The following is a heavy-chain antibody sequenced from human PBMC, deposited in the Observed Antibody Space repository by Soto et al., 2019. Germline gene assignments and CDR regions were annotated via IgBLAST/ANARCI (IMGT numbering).Heavy chain of an antibody. CDR2: ISTYNGQT. CDR3: ARDRDNDFWSGYRYDY. Sequence: ASVKVSCKASGYTFTHFGLDWVRQAPGQGLEWVGWISTYNGQTKYAQKFQARVTLTTDTSTATAYMELRGLRSDDTAVYYCARDRDNDFWSGYRYDYWGPGPLVTVSS. CDR1: GYTFTHFG. V-gene: IGHV1-18*01. D-gene: IGHD3-3*01. J-gene: IGHJ4*02.